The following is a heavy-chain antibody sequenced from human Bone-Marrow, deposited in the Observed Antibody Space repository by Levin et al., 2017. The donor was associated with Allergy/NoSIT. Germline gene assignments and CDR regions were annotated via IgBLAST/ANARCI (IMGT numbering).Heavy chain of an antibody. CDR1: GGAIGDNH. D-gene: IGHD6-19*01. V-gene: IGHV4-4*07. J-gene: IGHJ4*02. Sequence: SQTLSLTCTASGGAIGDNHWSWIRRPAGQGLQWIGRLYPSGSTDYNPSLKSRVTMSFDKSRNQFSLRLRSVTVADTAVYYCARDILRSSGWYGLDEWGQGTLVTVSS. CDR2: LYPSGST. CDR3: ARDILRSSGWYGLDE.